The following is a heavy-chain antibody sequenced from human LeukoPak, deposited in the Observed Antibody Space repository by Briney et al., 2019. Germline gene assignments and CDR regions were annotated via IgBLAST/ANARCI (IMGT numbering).Heavy chain of an antibody. CDR2: INHSGNT. CDR3: ARSYDTNFDY. V-gene: IGHV4-34*01. CDR1: GGSFSGYY. D-gene: IGHD3-3*01. Sequence: PSETLSLTCAVYGGSFSGYYWSWIRQAPGRGLEWIGEINHSGNTNYNPSLKSRVTISVDTSKNQFSLKLSSVAAADTAVYYCARSYDTNFDYWGQGTLVTVSS. J-gene: IGHJ4*02.